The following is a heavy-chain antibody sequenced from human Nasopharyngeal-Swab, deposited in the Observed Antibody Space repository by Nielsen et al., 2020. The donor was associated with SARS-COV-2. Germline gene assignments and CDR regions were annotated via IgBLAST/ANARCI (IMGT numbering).Heavy chain of an antibody. CDR3: ARGPDRNYDFRSGYYTPSSYYYYYMDV. V-gene: IGHV4-59*01. J-gene: IGHJ6*03. Sequence: RQAPGKGLEWIGYIYYSGSTNYNPSLKSRVTISVDTSKNQFSLKLSSVTAADTAVYYCARGPDRNYDFRSGYYTPSSYYYYYMDVWGKGTTVTVSS. CDR2: IYYSGST. D-gene: IGHD3-3*01.